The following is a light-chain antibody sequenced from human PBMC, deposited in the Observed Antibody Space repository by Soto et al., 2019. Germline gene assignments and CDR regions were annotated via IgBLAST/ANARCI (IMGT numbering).Light chain of an antibody. CDR3: LSYATRETYV. Sequence: QSALTQPASVSGSPGQSITISCIGTSSDVGNYNYVSWYQQHPGKAPKVVIYEVSNRPSGVSNRFSGSKSGNTASLTISGLQAEDEADYYCLSYATRETYVFGSGTQLTVL. CDR1: SSDVGNYNY. J-gene: IGLJ7*01. V-gene: IGLV2-14*01. CDR2: EVS.